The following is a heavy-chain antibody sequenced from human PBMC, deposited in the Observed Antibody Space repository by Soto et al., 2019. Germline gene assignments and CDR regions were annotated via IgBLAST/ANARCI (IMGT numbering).Heavy chain of an antibody. D-gene: IGHD6-6*01. J-gene: IGHJ6*02. Sequence: GGSLRLSCSPSGFTFRNYGLLWVRQAPGKGLEWVALISYDGSNKYYADSVKGRFTISRDNSKNTLYLQMNSLRAEDTAVYYCAKDRWYSSSSRGYYYYGMDVWGQGTTVTVSS. CDR3: AKDRWYSSSSRGYYYYGMDV. V-gene: IGHV3-30*18. CDR2: ISYDGSNK. CDR1: GFTFRNYG.